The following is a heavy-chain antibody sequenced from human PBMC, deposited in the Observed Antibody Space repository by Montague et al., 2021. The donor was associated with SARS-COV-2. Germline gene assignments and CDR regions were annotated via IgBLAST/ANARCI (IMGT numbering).Heavy chain of an antibody. CDR2: IYDSGST. V-gene: IGHV4-39*02. CDR1: GGSISSSNYY. Sequence: SETLSLTCTVSGGSISSSNYYWDWLRQPPGKGLEWIGSIYDSGSTYYNPSLKSRVTISVDTSKNHFSLKLSSVTAADTAVYYCARGFDYWGQGTLVTVSS. J-gene: IGHJ4*02. CDR3: ARGFDY.